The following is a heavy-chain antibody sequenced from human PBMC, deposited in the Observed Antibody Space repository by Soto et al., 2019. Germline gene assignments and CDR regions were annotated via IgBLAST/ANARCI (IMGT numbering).Heavy chain of an antibody. V-gene: IGHV4-39*01. CDR2: IYYSGST. CDR3: ARHDLPITIFGGWFDP. Sequence: SETLSLTCTVAGGPISSSSYYWGWIRQPPGKGLEWIGSIYYSGSTYYNPSLKSRVTISVDTSKNQFSLKLSSVTAADTAVYYCARHDLPITIFGGWFDPWGQGTLVTVSS. D-gene: IGHD3-3*01. CDR1: GGPISSSSYY. J-gene: IGHJ5*02.